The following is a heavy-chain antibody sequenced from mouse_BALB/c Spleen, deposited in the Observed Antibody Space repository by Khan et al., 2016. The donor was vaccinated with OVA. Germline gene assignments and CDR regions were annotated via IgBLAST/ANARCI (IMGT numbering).Heavy chain of an antibody. Sequence: EVELVESGGGLVQPGGSLKLSCAASGFTFSSYGMSWVRQTPDNRLELVATINSNGGSTYYPSSVKGRFTISRDNAKNTLYLQRSRLKSEDRAMYYCARMARTINWGQGTTLTVSS. CDR2: INSNGGST. CDR3: ARMARTIN. CDR1: GFTFSSYG. V-gene: IGHV5-6-3*01. J-gene: IGHJ2*01.